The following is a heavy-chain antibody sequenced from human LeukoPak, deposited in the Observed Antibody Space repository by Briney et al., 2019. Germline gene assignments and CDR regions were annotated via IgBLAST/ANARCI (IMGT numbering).Heavy chain of an antibody. V-gene: IGHV4-59*01. D-gene: IGHD4-17*01. CDR2: IYYSGST. CDR1: GGSISSYY. CDR3: ARVPTTVPWSDAFDI. Sequence: SESLSLTCTVSGGSISSYYWSWIRQPPGKGLEWIGYIYYSGSTNYNPSLKSRVTISVDTSKNQFSLKLSSVTAADTAVYYCARVPTTVPWSDAFDIWGQGTMVTVSS. J-gene: IGHJ3*02.